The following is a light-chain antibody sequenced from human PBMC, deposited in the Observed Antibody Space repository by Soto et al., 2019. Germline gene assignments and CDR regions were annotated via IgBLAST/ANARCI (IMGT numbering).Light chain of an antibody. Sequence: ETVLTQSPGTLSLSPGEGATLSCRASQSVSSSYLAWYQQKPGQAPRLLIYGASSRATGIPGRFSGSGSGTDFTLTISRLEPEDFAVYYCQQYDRAPRTFGQGTKV. J-gene: IGKJ1*01. CDR1: QSVSSSY. CDR2: GAS. V-gene: IGKV3-20*01. CDR3: QQYDRAPRT.